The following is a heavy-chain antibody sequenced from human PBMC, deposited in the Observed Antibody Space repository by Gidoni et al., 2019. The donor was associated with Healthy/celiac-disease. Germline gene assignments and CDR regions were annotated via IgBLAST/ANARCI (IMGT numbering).Heavy chain of an antibody. V-gene: IGHV4-39*01. J-gene: IGHJ4*02. CDR1: GGSISSSSYY. CDR3: ASVRAALNFAILDY. D-gene: IGHD3-10*02. Sequence: QLQLQESGPGLVKPSESLSLPWTVSGGSISSSSYYWGGIRQPPGKGLEWIGSIYYRGSTYYNPSLKSRVTISVDTSKNQFSLKLSSVTAADTAVYYCASVRAALNFAILDYWGQGTLVTVSS. CDR2: IYYRGST.